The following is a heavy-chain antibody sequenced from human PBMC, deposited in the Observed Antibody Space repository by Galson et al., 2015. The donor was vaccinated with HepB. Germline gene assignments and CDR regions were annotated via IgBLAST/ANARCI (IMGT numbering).Heavy chain of an antibody. J-gene: IGHJ5*02. D-gene: IGHD3-10*01. Sequence: SLRLSCAASGFTFSSYAMSWVRQAPGKGLEWVSAISGSGGSTYYADSVKGRFTISRDNSKNTLYLQMNSLRAEDTAVYYCATLLLLWFAPNNWFDPWGQGTLVTVSS. CDR1: GFTFSSYA. CDR3: ATLLLLWFAPNNWFDP. CDR2: ISGSGGST. V-gene: IGHV3-23*01.